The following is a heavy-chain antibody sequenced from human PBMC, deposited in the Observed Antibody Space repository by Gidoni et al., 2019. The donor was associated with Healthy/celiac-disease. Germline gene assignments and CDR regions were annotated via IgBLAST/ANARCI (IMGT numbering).Heavy chain of an antibody. CDR3: AKEEDIVVVPAATYYYYGMDV. Sequence: QVQLVESGGGVVQPGRSLRLSCAASGFTFSSYGMHWVRQAPGKGLEWGSVISYDGSNKYYADSVKGRFTISRDNSKNTLYLQMNSLRAEDTAVYYCAKEEDIVVVPAATYYYYGMDVWGQGTTVTVSS. V-gene: IGHV3-30*18. J-gene: IGHJ6*02. D-gene: IGHD2-2*01. CDR2: ISYDGSNK. CDR1: GFTFSSYG.